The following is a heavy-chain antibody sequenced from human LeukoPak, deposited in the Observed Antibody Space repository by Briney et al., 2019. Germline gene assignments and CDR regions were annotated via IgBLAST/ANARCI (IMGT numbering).Heavy chain of an antibody. CDR1: GGPFSGYY. V-gene: IGHV4-34*01. Sequence: KRSETLSLTCAVYGGPFSGYYWSWIRQPPGKGLEWIGEINHSGSTNYDPSLKSRVTISVDTSKNQFSLKLSSVTAADTAVYYCARGFYAFDIWGQGTMVTVSS. D-gene: IGHD2/OR15-2a*01. J-gene: IGHJ3*02. CDR3: ARGFYAFDI. CDR2: INHSGST.